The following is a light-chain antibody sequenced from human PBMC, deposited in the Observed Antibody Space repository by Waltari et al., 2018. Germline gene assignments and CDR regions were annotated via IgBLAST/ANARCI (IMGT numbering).Light chain of an antibody. CDR2: NNN. J-gene: IGLJ2*01. CDR1: YSNIGSNA. V-gene: IGLV1-44*01. CDR3: VAWDDSLNGHVV. Sequence: QSVLTQPPSASGTPGQRVTISCSGSYSNIGSNAINWYQHLPGTAPKLLIYNNNQRPSGVPARFSGSKSGTSASLAISGLQSEDEADYYCVAWDDSLNGHVVFGGGTKLTVL.